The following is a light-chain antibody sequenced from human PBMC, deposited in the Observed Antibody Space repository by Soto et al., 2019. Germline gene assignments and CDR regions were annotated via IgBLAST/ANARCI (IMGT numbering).Light chain of an antibody. V-gene: IGKV3-20*01. Sequence: EIVFTQSPGTLSLSPGERATLSCRASQSVTSSLLAWYQQKPGQAPRLLLYGASSRATGIPDRFSGGGSGTEFTLTISRLEPEDFAVYYCQQYGNSPITFGQGTRLEIK. CDR3: QQYGNSPIT. CDR1: QSVTSSL. J-gene: IGKJ5*01. CDR2: GAS.